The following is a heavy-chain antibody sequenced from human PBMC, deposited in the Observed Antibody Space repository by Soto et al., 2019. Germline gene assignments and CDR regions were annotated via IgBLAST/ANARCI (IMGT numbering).Heavy chain of an antibody. Sequence: QVQLQQWGAGLLKPSETLSLTCAVYGGSFSGYYWSWIRQPPGKGLEWIGEIHHSGSSNFNPSLKSRVTICVDPAKTQCSLNLSSVTAADTAVYYCARGRTYQYGLDVWGQGTTVTVSS. J-gene: IGHJ6*02. CDR2: IHHSGSS. CDR3: ARGRTYQYGLDV. V-gene: IGHV4-34*01. CDR1: GGSFSGYY.